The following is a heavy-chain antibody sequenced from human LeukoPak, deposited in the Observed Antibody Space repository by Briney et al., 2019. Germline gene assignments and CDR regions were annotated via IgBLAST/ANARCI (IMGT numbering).Heavy chain of an antibody. CDR3: ATGGGRYYFDY. CDR1: GGSISSGAYY. V-gene: IGHV4-31*03. J-gene: IGHJ4*02. Sequence: SETLSLTCTVSGGSISSGAYYWTWIRQHPGKGLEWFGYIYNSGSTYYNPYLKSRVTISVDTSKKQFSVKLSAVSAADTAVYYCATGGGRYYFDYWGQGALVTVSS. CDR2: IYNSGST. D-gene: IGHD3-16*01.